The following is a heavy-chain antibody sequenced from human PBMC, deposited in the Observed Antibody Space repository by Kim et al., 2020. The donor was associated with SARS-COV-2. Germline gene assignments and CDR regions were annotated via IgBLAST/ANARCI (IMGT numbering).Heavy chain of an antibody. CDR2: IIPTLNAA. CDR3: ARGAGQWELRDHHAY. D-gene: IGHD1-26*01. CDR1: GGTFSSSG. J-gene: IGHJ4*02. V-gene: IGHV1-69*13. Sequence: SVKVSCKASGGTFSSSGIHWVRQAPGQGLEWMGGIIPTLNAAKYAQKFQGRVTITVDESTSTGYMQLSSLKSEDTAIYYCARGAGQWELRDHHAYWGQGTLVTVSS.